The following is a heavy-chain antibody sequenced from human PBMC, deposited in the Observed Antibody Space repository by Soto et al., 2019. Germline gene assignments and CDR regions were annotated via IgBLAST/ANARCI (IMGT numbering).Heavy chain of an antibody. CDR1: DFSLLPYT. D-gene: IGHD1-1*01. V-gene: IGHV3-30-3*01. CDR3: ASERNTYGRYFDS. J-gene: IGHJ4*01. CDR2: MSSDGNKK. Sequence: GGPRRLSGAASDFSLLPYTIPWVPQSPGKGLDWGALMSSDGNKKQYADPVEGRFTTSRASSTNTVFFNMKSLTTADTALYYCASERNTYGRYFDSWGHGTLFTVSS.